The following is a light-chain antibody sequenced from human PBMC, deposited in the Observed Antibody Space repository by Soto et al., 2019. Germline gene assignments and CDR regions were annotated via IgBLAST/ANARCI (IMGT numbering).Light chain of an antibody. J-gene: IGLJ1*01. CDR3: SSYAGSSNV. CDR1: SSDLRGYNY. V-gene: IGLV2-11*01. CDR2: DVT. Sequence: QSVLTQPRSVSGSPGQSVTISCTGISSDLRGYNYVSWYRQHPGKAPKLMIYDVTKRPSGVPDRFSGSKSGNTASLTISGLQAEDEADYYCSSYAGSSNVFGTGTKV.